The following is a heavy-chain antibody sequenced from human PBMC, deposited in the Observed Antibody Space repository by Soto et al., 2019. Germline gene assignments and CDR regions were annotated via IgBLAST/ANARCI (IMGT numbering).Heavy chain of an antibody. CDR1: RFNLSSYR. J-gene: IGHJ6*02. V-gene: IGHV3-30*18. CDR3: SKTGVVEGLCDGMDV. CDR2: ISYDGSSN. D-gene: IGHD3-3*01. Sequence: AGCLRLPCSSSRFNLSSYRMRWARQAPRDWLEWVAVISYDGSSNYYADSVKSRFTISRDNTKNTLYLQLHSLRAEDTAVYYCSKTGVVEGLCDGMDVWGQGTMVTVSS.